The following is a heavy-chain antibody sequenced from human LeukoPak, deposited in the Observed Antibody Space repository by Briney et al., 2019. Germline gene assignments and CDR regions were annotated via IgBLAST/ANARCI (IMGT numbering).Heavy chain of an antibody. CDR3: ARDGSGSYYDRGWFDP. D-gene: IGHD3-10*01. V-gene: IGHV3-53*01. CDR2: IYSGGRT. J-gene: IGHJ5*02. Sequence: PGGSLRLSCAVSGLSVSSNYMRWVRQAPGKGLEWVSVIYSGGRTFYADSVKGRFSISRDNSKNTIYLQMDRLRVEDTAVYYCARDGSGSYYDRGWFDPWGQGTLVTVSS. CDR1: GLSVSSNY.